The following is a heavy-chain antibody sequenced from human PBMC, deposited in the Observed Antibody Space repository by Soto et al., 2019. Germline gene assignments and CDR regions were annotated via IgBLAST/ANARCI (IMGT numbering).Heavy chain of an antibody. J-gene: IGHJ6*02. CDR2: IYYSGST. CDR3: ARDGSVTTKYYYGMDV. CDR1: GGSISSDGYY. Sequence: QVQLQESGPGLVKPSQTLSLTCTVSGGSISSDGYYWSWIRQHPGKGLEWIGYIYYSGSTYYNPSLKSRVTISVDTSKNQFSLKLSSVTAADTAVYYCARDGSVTTKYYYGMDVWGQGTTVTVSS. D-gene: IGHD4-17*01. V-gene: IGHV4-31*03.